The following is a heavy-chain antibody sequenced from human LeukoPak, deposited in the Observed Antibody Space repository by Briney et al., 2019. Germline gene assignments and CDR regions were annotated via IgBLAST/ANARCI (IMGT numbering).Heavy chain of an antibody. Sequence: SETLSLTCTVSGYSISSGYYWGWIRQPPGKGLEWIGSIYHSGSTYYNPSLKSRVTISVDTSKNQFSLKLSSVTAADTAVYYCARVGLRITIFGVVILDAFDIWGQGTMVTVAS. CDR3: ARVGLRITIFGVVILDAFDI. J-gene: IGHJ3*02. V-gene: IGHV4-38-2*02. D-gene: IGHD3-3*01. CDR2: IYHSGST. CDR1: GYSISSGYY.